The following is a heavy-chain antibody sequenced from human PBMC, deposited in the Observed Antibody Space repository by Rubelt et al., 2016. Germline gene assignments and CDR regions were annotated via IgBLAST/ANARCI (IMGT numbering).Heavy chain of an antibody. J-gene: IGHJ5*02. CDR2: IYSGGST. V-gene: IGHV3-53*01. D-gene: IGHD3-16*01. CDR3: ARSRIIGTHWFDP. Sequence: APGKGLEWVSVIYSGGSTYYADSVKGRFTISRDNSKNTLYLQMNSLRAEDTAVYYCARSRIIGTHWFDPWGQGTLVTVSS.